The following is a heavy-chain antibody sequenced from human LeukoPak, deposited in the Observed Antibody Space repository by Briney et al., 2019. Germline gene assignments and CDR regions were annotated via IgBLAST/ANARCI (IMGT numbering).Heavy chain of an antibody. D-gene: IGHD4-17*01. J-gene: IGHJ6*03. V-gene: IGHV4-59*01. CDR1: GGSISSYY. CDR2: IYYSGST. CDR3: ARARAGTVTTNYYYYYMDV. Sequence: SETLSLTCTVSGGSISSYYWSWIRQPPGKGLEWIGYIYYSGSTNSNPSLKSRVTVSVDTSKDQFSLSLSSVTAADTAVYYCARARAGTVTTNYYYYYMDVWGKGTTVTISS.